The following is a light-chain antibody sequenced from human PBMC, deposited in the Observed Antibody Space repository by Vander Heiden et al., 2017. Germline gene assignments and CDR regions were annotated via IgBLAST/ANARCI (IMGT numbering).Light chain of an antibody. CDR2: KAS. V-gene: IGKV1-5*03. J-gene: IGKJ4*01. Sequence: DIQMTQSPSTLSASVGDRVIISCRASQSISSWLAWYQQKPGKAPKLLIYKASSLESGVPSRFSGSESGTEFSLTISSLQPDDFATYYCQQDNNYPPTFGGGTKVEIK. CDR3: QQDNNYPPT. CDR1: QSISSW.